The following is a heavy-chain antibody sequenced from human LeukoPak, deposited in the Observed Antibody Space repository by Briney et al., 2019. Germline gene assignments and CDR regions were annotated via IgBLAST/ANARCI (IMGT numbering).Heavy chain of an antibody. J-gene: IGHJ4*02. D-gene: IGHD1-7*01. CDR1: GFTFSSYN. V-gene: IGHV3-48*04. CDR2: ISPSSSRI. Sequence: GGSLRLSCAASGFTFSSYNMNWVRQAPGKGLEWVSYISPSSSRIDYAASVRGRFTISRDNAKSSLYLQMNSLSTDDTAVYYCARMNYVSSGWGAPFDDWGQGTLVTVSS. CDR3: ARMNYVSSGWGAPFDD.